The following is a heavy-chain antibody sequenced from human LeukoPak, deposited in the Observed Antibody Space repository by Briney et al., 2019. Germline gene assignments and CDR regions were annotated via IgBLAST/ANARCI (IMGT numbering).Heavy chain of an antibody. CDR2: ISAYNGNT. V-gene: IGHV1-18*01. CDR3: ARATVVTTRTYYFDY. D-gene: IGHD4-23*01. Sequence: RASVKVSCKASGYTFTSYGISWVRQAPGQGLEWMGWISAYNGNTNYAQKLQGRVTMTTDTSTSTAYMELRSLRSDDTAVYYCARATVVTTRTYYFDYWGQGTLVTVSS. J-gene: IGHJ4*02. CDR1: GYTFTSYG.